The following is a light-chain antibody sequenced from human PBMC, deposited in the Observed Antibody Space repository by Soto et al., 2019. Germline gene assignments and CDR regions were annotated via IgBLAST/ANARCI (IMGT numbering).Light chain of an antibody. CDR2: DVD. CDR1: IGDVGGYYY. J-gene: IGLJ3*02. Sequence: QSALTQPPSASESPGQSVTISCSGTIGDVGGYYYVSWYQHHPGRAPKLLIYDVDKRPPGVPSRFSGSKSGNTASLTISGLQAEDEADYYCCSYAGSYTLVFGGGTKVTVL. CDR3: CSYAGSYTLV. V-gene: IGLV2-11*01.